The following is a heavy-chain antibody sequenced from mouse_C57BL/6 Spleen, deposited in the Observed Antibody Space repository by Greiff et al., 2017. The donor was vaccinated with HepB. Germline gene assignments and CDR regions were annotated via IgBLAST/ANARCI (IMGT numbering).Heavy chain of an antibody. CDR1: GFTFSSYA. J-gene: IGHJ1*03. CDR3: ERDRDDYGSGYGGYFDV. D-gene: IGHD1-1*01. V-gene: IGHV5-4*01. CDR2: ISDGGSYT. Sequence: EVKLVESGGGLVKPGGSLKLSCAASGFTFSSYAMSWVRQTPEKRLEWVATISDGGSYTYYPDNVKGRFTISRDNAKNNLYLQMSHLKSEDTAMSNCERDRDDYGSGYGGYFDVWGTGTTVTVSS.